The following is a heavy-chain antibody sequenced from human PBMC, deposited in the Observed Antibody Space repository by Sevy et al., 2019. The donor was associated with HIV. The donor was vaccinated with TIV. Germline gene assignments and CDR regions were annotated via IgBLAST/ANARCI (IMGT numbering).Heavy chain of an antibody. CDR3: ARDGGTLTTPGAFDF. CDR1: GGSISSGVYS. D-gene: IGHD4-17*01. Sequence: SETLSLTCAVSGGSISSGVYSWNWIRQPPGKGLEWIGYIFHSGHTYYNPSLKSRLTISLDMSKNQFPLKMNSVTAADTAVYYCARDGGTLTTPGAFDFWGQGTMVTVSS. J-gene: IGHJ3*01. CDR2: IFHSGHT. V-gene: IGHV4-30-2*01.